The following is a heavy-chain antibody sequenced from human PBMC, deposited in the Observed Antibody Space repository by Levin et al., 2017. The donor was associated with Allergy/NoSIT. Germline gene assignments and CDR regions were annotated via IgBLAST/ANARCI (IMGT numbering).Heavy chain of an antibody. V-gene: IGHV3-64D*06. D-gene: IGHD6-19*01. J-gene: IGHJ4*02. CDR2: ISSNGGNT. CDR1: GFTFSSDA. CDR3: VRGSAVGGSWGDY. Sequence: GESLKISCSASGFTFSSDAMHWVRQAPGKGLEFVSAISSNGGNTYYADSVKGRFTISRDNFKNTLYLQMSSLRAEDTAMYYCVRGSAVGGSWGDYWGQGTLVTVSS.